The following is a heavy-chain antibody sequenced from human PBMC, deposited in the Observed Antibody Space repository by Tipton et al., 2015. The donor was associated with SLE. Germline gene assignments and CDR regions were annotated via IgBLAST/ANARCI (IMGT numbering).Heavy chain of an antibody. CDR1: GGSISSYY. J-gene: IGHJ3*02. Sequence: TLSLTCTVSGGSISSYYWSWIRQPPGKGLEWIGYIYYSGSTNYNPSLKSRVTISVDTSKNQFSLKLSSVTAADTAVYYCARLGDYGAFDIWGQGTMVTVSS. D-gene: IGHD4-17*01. CDR3: ARLGDYGAFDI. V-gene: IGHV4-59*01. CDR2: IYYSGST.